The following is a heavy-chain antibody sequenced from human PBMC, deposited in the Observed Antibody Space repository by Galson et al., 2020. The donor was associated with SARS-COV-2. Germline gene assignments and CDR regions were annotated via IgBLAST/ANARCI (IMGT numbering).Heavy chain of an antibody. V-gene: IGHV2-70*01. CDR1: GFSLSTSGMC. D-gene: IGHD6-19*01. Sequence: SGPTLVKPTQTLTLTCTFSGFSLSTSGMCVSWIRQPPGKALEWLAHIDWDDDKYYSTSLKTRLTISKDTSKNQVVLTMTNMDPVDTATYYCARIAVAVPHYYYGMDVWGQGTTVTVSS. CDR3: ARIAVAVPHYYYGMDV. CDR2: IDWDDDK. J-gene: IGHJ6*02.